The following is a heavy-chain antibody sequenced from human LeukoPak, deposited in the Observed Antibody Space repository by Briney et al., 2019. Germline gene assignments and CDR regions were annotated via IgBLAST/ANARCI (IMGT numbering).Heavy chain of an antibody. CDR1: GFTFSSYW. D-gene: IGHD5-18*01. CDR2: IKKDGSEK. Sequence: PGGSLRLSCAASGFTFSSYWASWVRQAPGKGLEWVANIKKDGSEKYYVDSVKGRFTISRDNAKKSLYLQMNSLRAEDTAVYYCARHLSGVTGYTYGRGIDYWGQGTLVTVSS. J-gene: IGHJ4*02. V-gene: IGHV3-7*01. CDR3: ARHLSGVTGYTYGRGIDY.